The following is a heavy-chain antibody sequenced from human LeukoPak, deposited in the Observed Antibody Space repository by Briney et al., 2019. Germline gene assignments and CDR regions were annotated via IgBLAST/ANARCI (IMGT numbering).Heavy chain of an antibody. CDR1: GFTFSNYW. J-gene: IGHJ4*02. D-gene: IGHD6-13*01. V-gene: IGHV3-7*01. CDR3: ARGDSSSWYYSFDY. Sequence: PGGSLRLSCAASGFTFSNYWMSWVRQAPGKGLEWVANIKRDGSEKYYVDSVKGRFTISRDNAENSLYLQMNSLRAEDTAVYYCARGDSSSWYYSFDYWGQGTLVTVSS. CDR2: IKRDGSEK.